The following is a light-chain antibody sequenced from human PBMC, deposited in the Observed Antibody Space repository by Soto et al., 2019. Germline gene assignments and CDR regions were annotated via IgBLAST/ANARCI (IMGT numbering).Light chain of an antibody. V-gene: IGKV4-1*01. J-gene: IGKJ4*01. CDR2: WAS. CDR3: QQYYSAPPIT. Sequence: DIVMTQSPDSLVVSLGERATINCRSSQNILNIPDKRNYLAWYQQKSGQPPKMLIYWASTRESGVPGRFSGSGSGTDFTLTISSLQAQDVAVYYCQQYYSAPPITFGGGTKVEIK. CDR1: QNILNIPDKRNY.